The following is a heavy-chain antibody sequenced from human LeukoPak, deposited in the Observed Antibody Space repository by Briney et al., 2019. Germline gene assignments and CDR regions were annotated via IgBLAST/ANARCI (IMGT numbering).Heavy chain of an antibody. CDR3: AKDSYGTGYGTDI. J-gene: IGHJ6*02. D-gene: IGHD3-10*01. Sequence: HPGGSLRLYCAASGFTFCSYAMSWVRQAPGKGLEGVSGISGSGGNTYYADSGKGRFTISRDNPKNTLHLQMNALRAEDTAVYYCAKDSYGTGYGTDIWGQGTTVTVSS. V-gene: IGHV3-23*01. CDR2: ISGSGGNT. CDR1: GFTFCSYA.